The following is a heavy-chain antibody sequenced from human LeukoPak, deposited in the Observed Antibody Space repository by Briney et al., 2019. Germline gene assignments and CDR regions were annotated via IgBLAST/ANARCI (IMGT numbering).Heavy chain of an antibody. CDR3: AKDQHPYILTRYYLVTDLDF. V-gene: IGHV3-23*01. CDR2: ISGGGGST. D-gene: IGHD3-9*01. J-gene: IGHJ4*02. CDR1: GFTFSRYA. Sequence: GGSLRLSCAASGFTFSRYAMSWVRQAPGKGLEWVSAISGGGGSTYYADSVKGRFTISRDNSKNTLYLQMNSLRAEDTAVYYCAKDQHPYILTRYYLVTDLDFWGQGTLVTVST.